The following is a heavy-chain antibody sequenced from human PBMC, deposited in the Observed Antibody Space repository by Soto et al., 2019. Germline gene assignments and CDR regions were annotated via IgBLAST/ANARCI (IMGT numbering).Heavy chain of an antibody. CDR1: GFTFSSYE. CDR3: ARARSTYGSGSYYNDYYYYYGMDV. Sequence: GGSLRLSCAASGFTFSSYEMNWVRQAPGKGLEWVSYISSSGSTIYYADSVKGRFTISRDNAKNSLYLQMNSLRAEDTAVYYCARARSTYGSGSYYNDYYYYYGMDVWGQGTTVTVSS. D-gene: IGHD3-10*01. V-gene: IGHV3-48*03. CDR2: ISSSGSTI. J-gene: IGHJ6*02.